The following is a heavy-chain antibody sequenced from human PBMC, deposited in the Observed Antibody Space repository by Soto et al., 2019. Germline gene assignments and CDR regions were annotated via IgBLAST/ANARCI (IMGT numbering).Heavy chain of an antibody. V-gene: IGHV1-69*13. CDR1: GDTFSSYA. Sequence: SVKVSCKASGDTFSSYAISWVRQAPGQGLEWMGGIIPIFGTANYAQKFQGRVTITADESTSTAYMELSSLRSEDTAVYYCARVRYCSSTSCYVFDYWGQGTMVTVYS. J-gene: IGHJ4*02. D-gene: IGHD2-2*01. CDR3: ARVRYCSSTSCYVFDY. CDR2: IIPIFGTA.